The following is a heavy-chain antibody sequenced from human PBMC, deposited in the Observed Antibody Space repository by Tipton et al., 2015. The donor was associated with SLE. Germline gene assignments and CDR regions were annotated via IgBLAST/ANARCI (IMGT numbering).Heavy chain of an antibody. CDR1: GFSISSYY. CDR3: ARRRVDFDY. CDR2: IYHSGNT. V-gene: IGHV4-38-2*02. J-gene: IGHJ4*02. Sequence: LRLSCTVSGFSISSYYWGWIRQPPGKGLEWLGTIYHSGNTFYNPSLKSRITISVDTSKNQFSLRLGSVTAADTAVYYCARRRVDFDYWGQGTLVTVSS.